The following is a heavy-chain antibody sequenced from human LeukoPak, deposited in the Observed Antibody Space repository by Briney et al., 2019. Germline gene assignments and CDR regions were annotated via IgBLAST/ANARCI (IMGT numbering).Heavy chain of an antibody. V-gene: IGHV3-33*06. CDR2: IWNDGNYK. CDR3: AKRLSGWYYTDY. Sequence: PGTSLRLSCAASGFTFSSYGMHWVRQAPGKGLEWVAVIWNDGNYKFYRDSVKARFSISRDNSEGMLYLQMNSLRAEDTAIYYCAKRLSGWYYTDYWGQGTLVTVSS. CDR1: GFTFSSYG. D-gene: IGHD6-19*01. J-gene: IGHJ4*02.